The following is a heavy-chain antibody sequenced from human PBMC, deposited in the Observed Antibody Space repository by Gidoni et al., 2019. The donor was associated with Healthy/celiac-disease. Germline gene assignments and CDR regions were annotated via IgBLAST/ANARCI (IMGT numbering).Heavy chain of an antibody. V-gene: IGHV4-59*01. J-gene: IGHJ6*02. CDR3: ARNPLRVSGMDV. CDR2: IYYSGST. CDR1: GGSISSYY. Sequence: QVQLQESGPGLVKPSETLSLTCTVSGGSISSYYWSWIRQPPGKGLEWIWYIYYSGSTNYNPSLKSRVTISVDTSKNQFSLKLSSVTAADTAVYYCARNPLRVSGMDVWGQGTTVTVSS. D-gene: IGHD3-10*01.